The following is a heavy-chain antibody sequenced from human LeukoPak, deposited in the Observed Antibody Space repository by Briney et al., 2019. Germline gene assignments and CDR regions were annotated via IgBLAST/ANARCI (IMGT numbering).Heavy chain of an antibody. CDR2: IYYSGST. CDR3: ARVMYYYDRSGTSYYFDY. Sequence: SETLSLTCTVSGGSISSSSYYWGWIRQPPGKGLEWIGSIYYSGSTYYNPSLKSRVTISVDTSKNQFSLNLSSVTAADTAVYYCARVMYYYDRSGTSYYFDYWGQGTLVTVSS. V-gene: IGHV4-39*07. CDR1: GGSISSSSYY. J-gene: IGHJ4*02. D-gene: IGHD3-22*01.